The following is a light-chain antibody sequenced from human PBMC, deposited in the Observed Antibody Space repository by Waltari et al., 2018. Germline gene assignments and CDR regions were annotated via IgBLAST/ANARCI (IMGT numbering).Light chain of an antibody. J-gene: IGLJ2*01. CDR2: SNN. Sequence: QSVLTQPPSASGTPGQRVTISCSGSSSNIGSNTVTWYQQLPGTAPKLLIYSNNQRPSGVPDRFSGSKSGTSASLAISGLQSEDEADYHCAAWDDSLKGVVFGGGTKLTVL. V-gene: IGLV1-44*01. CDR3: AAWDDSLKGVV. CDR1: SSNIGSNT.